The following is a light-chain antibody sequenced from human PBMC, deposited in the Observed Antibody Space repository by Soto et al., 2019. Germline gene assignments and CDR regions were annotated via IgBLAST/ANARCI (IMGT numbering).Light chain of an antibody. CDR3: KQFGSSPGFT. J-gene: IGKJ3*01. Sequence: ESGLTQSPGTLSLSPGERATLSCRASQSINNRYLAWYQQKPGQAPRLLIYAASSRATGIPDRFSGSGSGTDFTLTISRLEPEDFAEYYWKQFGSSPGFTFGPGTKVDIK. CDR1: QSINNRY. CDR2: AAS. V-gene: IGKV3-20*01.